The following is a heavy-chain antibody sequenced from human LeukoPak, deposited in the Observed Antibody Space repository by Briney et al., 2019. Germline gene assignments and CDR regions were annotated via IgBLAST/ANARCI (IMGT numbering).Heavy chain of an antibody. CDR3: ARLIGTRPPFDY. J-gene: IGHJ4*02. CDR1: GGSLSGYY. Sequence: PSETLSLTCAVYGGSLSGYYWSWIRQPPGKGLEWIGEINHSGSTNYNPSLKSRVTISVDTSKNQFSLKLSSVTAADTAVYYCARLIGTRPPFDYWGQGTLVTVSS. V-gene: IGHV4-34*01. CDR2: INHSGST.